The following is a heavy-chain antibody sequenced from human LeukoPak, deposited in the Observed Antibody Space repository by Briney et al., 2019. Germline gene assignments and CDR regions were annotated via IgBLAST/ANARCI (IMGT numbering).Heavy chain of an antibody. J-gene: IGHJ4*02. Sequence: GGSLRLSCAASGFTFSSYWMSWVRQAPGKGLEWVANIKQDGSEKYYVDSVKGRFTISRANAKNSLYLQMNSLRAEDTAVYYCARDTTLGYCSSTSCHTSNYFDYWGQGTLVTVSS. V-gene: IGHV3-7*04. CDR2: IKQDGSEK. CDR1: GFTFSSYW. D-gene: IGHD2-2*02. CDR3: ARDTTLGYCSSTSCHTSNYFDY.